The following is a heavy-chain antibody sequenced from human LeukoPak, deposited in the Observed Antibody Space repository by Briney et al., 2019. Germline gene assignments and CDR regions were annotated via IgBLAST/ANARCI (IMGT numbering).Heavy chain of an antibody. CDR2: INPSGGRT. CDR3: AREPGYCSGGSCPASSFDY. Sequence: ASVNVSSKASGYTFTSCYMHWVRQAPGQGPEWMGIINPSGGRTSYAQKFQGRVTMTRDTSTSTVYMELSSLRSEDTAVYYCAREPGYCSGGSCPASSFDYWGQGTLVTVSS. V-gene: IGHV1-46*03. J-gene: IGHJ4*02. D-gene: IGHD2-15*01. CDR1: GYTFTSCY.